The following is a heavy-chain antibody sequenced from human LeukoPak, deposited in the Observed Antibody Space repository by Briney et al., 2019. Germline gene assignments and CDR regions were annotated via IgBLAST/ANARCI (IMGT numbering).Heavy chain of an antibody. CDR2: ISGSGGST. J-gene: IGHJ6*02. CDR1: GFTFSSYA. V-gene: IGHV3-23*01. Sequence: GGSLRLSCAASGFTFSSYAMSWVRQAPGKGLEWVSGISGSGGSTYYADSVKGRFTISRDNSKNTLYLQMNSLSAEDTAVYYCAKDLSPLYYYYGMDVWGQGTTVTVFS. CDR3: AKDLSPLYYYYGMDV.